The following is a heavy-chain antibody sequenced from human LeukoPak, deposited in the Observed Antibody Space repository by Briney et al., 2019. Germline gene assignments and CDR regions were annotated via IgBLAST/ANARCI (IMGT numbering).Heavy chain of an antibody. CDR2: ISAYNGNT. CDR3: AKGRSYEGPGDALDI. J-gene: IGHJ3*02. D-gene: IGHD3-16*01. V-gene: IGHV1-18*01. CDR1: GYTFTSYG. Sequence: ASVKVSCKASGYTFTSYGISWVRQAPGQGLEWMGWISAYNGNTNYAQKFQGRVTMTTDTSTSTAYMELRSLRYDDTAVYYCAKGRSYEGPGDALDIWGQGTMVTVSS.